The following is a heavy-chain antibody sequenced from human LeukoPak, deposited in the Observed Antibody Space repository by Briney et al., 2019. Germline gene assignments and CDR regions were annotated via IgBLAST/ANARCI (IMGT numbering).Heavy chain of an antibody. CDR2: IYHSGST. J-gene: IGHJ2*01. Sequence: SETLSLTCTVSGYSISSGFYWGWIRQPPGKGLECVGSIYHSGSTYYNPSLKSRVTISVDTSKNQFSLNLSSVTAADTAVYYCARVRAAAGTFRKSGWYFDLWGRGTLVTVSS. CDR3: ARVRAAAGTFRKSGWYFDL. CDR1: GYSISSGFY. V-gene: IGHV4-38-2*02. D-gene: IGHD6-13*01.